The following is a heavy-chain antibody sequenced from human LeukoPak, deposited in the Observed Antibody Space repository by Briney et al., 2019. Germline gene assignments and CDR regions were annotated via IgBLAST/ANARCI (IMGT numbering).Heavy chain of an antibody. D-gene: IGHD3-22*01. CDR2: INPNSGGT. CDR1: GYTFTGYY. Sequence: GASVKVSCKASGYTFTGYYMHWVRQAPGQGLEWMGWINPNSGGTNYAQKFQGRVTMTRDTSISTAYMELSRLRSGDTAVYYCARESIYYYYDKGGMVGGMDVWGQGTTVTVSS. V-gene: IGHV1-2*02. CDR3: ARESIYYYYDKGGMVGGMDV. J-gene: IGHJ6*02.